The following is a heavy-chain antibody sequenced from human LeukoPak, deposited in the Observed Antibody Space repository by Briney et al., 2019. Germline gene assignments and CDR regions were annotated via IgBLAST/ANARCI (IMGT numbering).Heavy chain of an antibody. CDR3: ARVHGMDAFDI. Sequence: PSETLSLTCTVSGDSISSRDYYWSWIRQPPGKGLEWIGYIYYSGSTYYNPSLKSRVTISVDTSKNQFSLKLSSVTAADTAVYYCARVHGMDAFDIWGQGTMVTVSS. V-gene: IGHV4-30-4*08. CDR1: GDSISSRDYY. J-gene: IGHJ3*02. CDR2: IYYSGST.